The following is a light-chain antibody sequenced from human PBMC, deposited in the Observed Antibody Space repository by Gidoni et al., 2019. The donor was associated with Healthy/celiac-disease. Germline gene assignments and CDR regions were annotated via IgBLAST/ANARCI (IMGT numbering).Light chain of an antibody. Sequence: EIVLTQSPGTLSLSPGERAILSCRASQSVSSSYLAWYQQKPGQAPRLLIYGASSRATGIPDRFSGSGSGTDFTLTISRLEPEDFAVYYCQQYGSSPWTFGQETKVEIK. J-gene: IGKJ1*01. CDR1: QSVSSSY. CDR2: GAS. CDR3: QQYGSSPWT. V-gene: IGKV3-20*01.